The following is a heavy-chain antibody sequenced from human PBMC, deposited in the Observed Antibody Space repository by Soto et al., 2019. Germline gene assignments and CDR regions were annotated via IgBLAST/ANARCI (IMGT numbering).Heavy chain of an antibody. Sequence: GASLNVSWKAFGYTLTRYPRNWVRQAPGQRLEWMGWINPDNGNTKSSQKFQDRVIITRDTSASTAYMDLSSLRSEDTAVYYCARGIATGQLDPWGQGTLVTVSS. D-gene: IGHD2-15*01. CDR2: INPDNGNT. J-gene: IGHJ5*02. CDR3: ARGIATGQLDP. V-gene: IGHV1-3*01. CDR1: GYTLTRYP.